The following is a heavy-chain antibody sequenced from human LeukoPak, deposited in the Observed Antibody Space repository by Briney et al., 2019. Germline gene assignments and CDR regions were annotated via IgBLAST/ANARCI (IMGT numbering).Heavy chain of an antibody. Sequence: SVKVSCKASGGTFSSYAISWVRQAPGQGLEWMGRIIPILGIANYAQKSQGRVTITADKSTSTAYMELSSLRSEDTAVYYCARDTPYGSGSYYNGIEYFQHWGQGTLVTVSS. CDR3: ARDTPYGSGSYYNGIEYFQH. J-gene: IGHJ1*01. V-gene: IGHV1-69*04. CDR2: IIPILGIA. CDR1: GGTFSSYA. D-gene: IGHD3-10*01.